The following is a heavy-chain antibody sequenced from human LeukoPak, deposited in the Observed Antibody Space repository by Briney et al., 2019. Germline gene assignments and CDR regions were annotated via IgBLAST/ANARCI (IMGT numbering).Heavy chain of an antibody. Sequence: PGGSLRLSCAASGFTFSSYAMHWVRQAPGKGLEWVAVISYDGSNKYYADSVKGRFTISRDNSKNTLYLQMNSLRAEDTAVYYCARPRITIFGVVIIPYFQHWGQGTLVTVSS. J-gene: IGHJ1*01. CDR1: GFTFSSYA. V-gene: IGHV3-30*04. CDR2: ISYDGSNK. CDR3: ARPRITIFGVVIIPYFQH. D-gene: IGHD3-3*01.